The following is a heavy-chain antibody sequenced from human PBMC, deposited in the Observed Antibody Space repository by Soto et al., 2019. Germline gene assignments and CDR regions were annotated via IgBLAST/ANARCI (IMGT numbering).Heavy chain of an antibody. J-gene: IGHJ4*02. CDR2: INPSGGST. Sequence: GASVKVSCKASGYTFTSYYMHWVRQAPGQGLEWMGIINPSGGSTSYAQKFQGRVTMTRDTSTSTVYMELSSLRSEDTAVYYCATSRTKTEDFPITVTTLFDYWGQGTLVTVSS. CDR3: ATSRTKTEDFPITVTTLFDY. CDR1: GYTFTSYY. V-gene: IGHV1-46*01. D-gene: IGHD4-17*01.